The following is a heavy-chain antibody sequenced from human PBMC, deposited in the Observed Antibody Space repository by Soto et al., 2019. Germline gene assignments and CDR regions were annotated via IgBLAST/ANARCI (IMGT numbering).Heavy chain of an antibody. J-gene: IGHJ4*02. CDR2: INHSGST. V-gene: IGHV4-34*01. Sequence: PSETLSLTCAVYGGSFSGYYWSWIRQPPGKGLEWIGEINHSGSTNYNPSLKSRVTISVDTSKNQFSLKLSSVTAADTAVYYCARSVILRAFDYWGQGTLVTVS. CDR1: GGSFSGYY. D-gene: IGHD2-15*01. CDR3: ARSVILRAFDY.